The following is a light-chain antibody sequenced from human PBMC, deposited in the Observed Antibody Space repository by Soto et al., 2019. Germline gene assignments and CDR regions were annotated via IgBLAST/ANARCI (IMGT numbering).Light chain of an antibody. J-gene: IGKJ2*01. V-gene: IGKV3-20*01. CDR1: QSVSSTY. Sequence: EIVLMQSPGTLSLSPGESATLSCRAGQSVSSTYLAWYQQKPGQAPRLLIYGASSRATGIPDRFSGSGSGTDFTLTVSRLEPEDFAVYYCQQYGRSPPLYTFGQGTKLEIK. CDR3: QQYGRSPPLYT. CDR2: GAS.